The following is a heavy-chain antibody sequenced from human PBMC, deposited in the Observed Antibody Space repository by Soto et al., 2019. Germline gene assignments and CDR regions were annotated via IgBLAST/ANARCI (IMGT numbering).Heavy chain of an antibody. CDR3: ARAGATQSYYYYGMDV. Sequence: VSGGSISSSSYYWGWIRQPPGKGLEWIGSIYYSGSTYYNPSLKSRVTISVDTSKNQFSLKLSSVTAADTAVYYCARAGATQSYYYYGMDVWGQGTTVTVSS. D-gene: IGHD1-26*01. CDR1: GGSISSSSYY. J-gene: IGHJ6*02. V-gene: IGHV4-39*01. CDR2: IYYSGST.